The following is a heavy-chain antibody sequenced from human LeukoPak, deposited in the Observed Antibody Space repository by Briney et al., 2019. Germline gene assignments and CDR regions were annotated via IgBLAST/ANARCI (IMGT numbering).Heavy chain of an antibody. D-gene: IGHD3-10*01. V-gene: IGHV3-7*03. Sequence: QAGGSLRLSCAASGFTLSNYWMTWVRQAPGKGLEWVATIKQDGSEIYYVDSVKGRFTISRDNAKKSLYLQMNSLRAEDTAGYYCARDKSAGADTGSSFYYWGQGALVTVSS. CDR2: IKQDGSEI. CDR1: GFTLSNYW. J-gene: IGHJ4*02. CDR3: ARDKSAGADTGSSFYY.